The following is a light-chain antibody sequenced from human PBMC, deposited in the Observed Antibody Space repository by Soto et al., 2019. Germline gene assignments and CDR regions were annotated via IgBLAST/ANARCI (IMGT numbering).Light chain of an antibody. Sequence: DIQMTQSPSTLSASVGERVTITCRASQSISPWLAWYQKKPGKAPKLLIYRASNLQTGVPSRFSGSGSGTEFTLTISSLQPEDFATYYCQQYSSRPYTFGEGTKVEIE. J-gene: IGKJ2*01. V-gene: IGKV1-5*03. CDR1: QSISPW. CDR3: QQYSSRPYT. CDR2: RAS.